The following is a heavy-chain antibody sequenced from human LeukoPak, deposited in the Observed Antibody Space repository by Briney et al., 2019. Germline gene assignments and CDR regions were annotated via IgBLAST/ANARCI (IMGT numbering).Heavy chain of an antibody. CDR2: ISAYNGNT. Sequence: ASVKVSCKASGYTFTSYGISWVRQAPGQGLEWMGWISAYNGNTNYAQKLQDRVTMTTDTSTSTAYKELRSLRSDDTAVYYCARWGDCSSTSCYGSSRWFDPWGQGTLVTVSS. J-gene: IGHJ5*02. CDR1: GYTFTSYG. V-gene: IGHV1-18*01. D-gene: IGHD2-2*01. CDR3: ARWGDCSSTSCYGSSRWFDP.